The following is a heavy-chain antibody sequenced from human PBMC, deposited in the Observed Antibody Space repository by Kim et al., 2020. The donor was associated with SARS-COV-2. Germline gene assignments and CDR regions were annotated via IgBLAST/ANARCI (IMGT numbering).Heavy chain of an antibody. CDR2: INPSGGNT. V-gene: IGHV1-46*01. D-gene: IGHD2-15*01. CDR1: GYTFTSYH. J-gene: IGHJ4*02. Sequence: ASVKVSCKASGYTFTSYHIHCVRQAPGQGLEWMGIINPSGGNTNYAQKFQGRVTMSRDTSTSTVYMELSSLTSEDTAVYYCARDENGWWSIGYWGQGTLVTVSS. CDR3: ARDENGWWSIGY.